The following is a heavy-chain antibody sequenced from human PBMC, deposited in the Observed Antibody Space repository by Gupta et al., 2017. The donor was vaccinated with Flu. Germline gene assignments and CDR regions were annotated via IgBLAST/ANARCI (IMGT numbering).Heavy chain of an antibody. V-gene: IGHV3-21*01. Sequence: GLEWVSSISSSSSYIYYADSVKGRFTISRDNAKNSLYLQMNSLRAEDTAVYYCARVDLRYYDSSDYGTFSDYWGQGTLVTVSS. J-gene: IGHJ4*02. CDR3: ARVDLRYYDSSDYGTFSDY. D-gene: IGHD3-22*01. CDR2: ISSSSSYI.